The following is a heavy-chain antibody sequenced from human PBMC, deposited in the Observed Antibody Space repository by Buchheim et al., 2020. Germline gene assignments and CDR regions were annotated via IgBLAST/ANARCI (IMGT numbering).Heavy chain of an antibody. J-gene: IGHJ4*02. CDR1: GFSFSSNA. D-gene: IGHD3-3*02. Sequence: EVQLLESGGGLVQPGGSLRLSCAASGFSFSSNAMTWVRQAPGKGLEWVSTISSGGISTHYADSVKGRFIISRDNSKNTLFLQMNRLRAEDTAVYYCATFRPLEGYWGQGTL. V-gene: IGHV3-23*01. CDR2: ISSGGIST. CDR3: ATFRPLEGY.